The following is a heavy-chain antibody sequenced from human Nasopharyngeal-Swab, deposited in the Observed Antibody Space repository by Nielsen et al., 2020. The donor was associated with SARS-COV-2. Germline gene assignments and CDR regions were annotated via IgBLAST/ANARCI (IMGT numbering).Heavy chain of an antibody. J-gene: IGHJ4*02. Sequence: ASVKVSCKASGYTFSNYGIIWVRQAPGQGLEWMGWISAYFVNPNYAQKFQGRVTMTTDTSTSTVYMELRSLRSDDPAVYYCARSGMYHYDSSGLWTFDHWGQGTLVTVSS. CDR2: ISAYFVNP. V-gene: IGHV1-18*01. CDR3: ARSGMYHYDSSGLWTFDH. D-gene: IGHD3-22*01. CDR1: GYTFSNYG.